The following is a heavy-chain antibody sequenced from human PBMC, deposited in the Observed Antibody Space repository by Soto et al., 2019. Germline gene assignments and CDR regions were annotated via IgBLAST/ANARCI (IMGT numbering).Heavy chain of an antibody. CDR1: GYTFTSYG. CDR3: ARDLYSSSPSAEYFQH. CDR2: ISAYNGNT. J-gene: IGHJ1*01. Sequence: GASVKVSCKASGYTFTSYGISWVRQAPGQGLEWMGWISAYNGNTNYAQKLQGRVTMTTDTSTSTAYMELRSLRSDDTAVYYCARDLYSSSPSAEYFQHWGQGTLVTVSS. V-gene: IGHV1-18*01. D-gene: IGHD6-6*01.